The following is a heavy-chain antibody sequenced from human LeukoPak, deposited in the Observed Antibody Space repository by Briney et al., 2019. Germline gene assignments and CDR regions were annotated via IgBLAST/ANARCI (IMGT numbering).Heavy chain of an antibody. Sequence: GESLKISCEASGYSFTTYWITWVRQMPGKGLEWMAIIYSGDSDTRYSPSFQGQVTISVDKSISTAYLQWSSLKASDTAIYNCAIHSYGYRHWGQGTLVTVSS. CDR3: AIHSYGYRH. J-gene: IGHJ4*02. V-gene: IGHV5-51*01. CDR2: IYSGDSDT. D-gene: IGHD5-18*01. CDR1: GYSFTTYW.